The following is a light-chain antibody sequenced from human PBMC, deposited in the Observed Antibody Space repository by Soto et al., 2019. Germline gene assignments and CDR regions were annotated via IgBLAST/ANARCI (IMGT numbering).Light chain of an antibody. V-gene: IGKV1-39*01. CDR2: AAS. CDR3: QQSYSTPRT. CDR1: QSISSY. J-gene: IGKJ1*01. Sequence: DIQMTQSPSSLSASVGDRVTITCQASQSISSYLNWYQQKPGKAPKLLMYAASSLQSGVPSRFSGSGSGTDFTLTISSLQPEDFATYYCQQSYSTPRTFGQGTKVEIK.